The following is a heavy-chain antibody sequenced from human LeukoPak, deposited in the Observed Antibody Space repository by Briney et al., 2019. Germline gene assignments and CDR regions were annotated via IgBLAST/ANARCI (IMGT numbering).Heavy chain of an antibody. Sequence: SETLSLTCTVSGGSISSSNYYWGWIRQPPGKGLEWIGSIHYSGSTHYSPSLKSRVTISVDTSKNQFSLELTSVTAADTAVYYCARQWIQPWLSWFDPWGQGTLVTVSS. CDR2: IHYSGST. J-gene: IGHJ5*02. CDR3: ARQWIQPWLSWFDP. CDR1: GGSISSSNYY. V-gene: IGHV4-39*01. D-gene: IGHD5-18*01.